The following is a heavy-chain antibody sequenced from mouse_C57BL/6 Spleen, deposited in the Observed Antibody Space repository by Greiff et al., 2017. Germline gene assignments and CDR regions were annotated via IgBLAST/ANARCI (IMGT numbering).Heavy chain of an antibody. CDR2: INPSNGGT. CDR1: GYTFTSYW. CDR3: ASPLYYDYYGGFAY. Sequence: VQLQQPGTELVKPGASVTLSCTASGYTFTSYWMHWVKQRPGQGLEWIGNINPSNGGTNYNEKFKSKATLTVDKSYSTAYMQLSSLTSEDSAVYYCASPLYYDYYGGFAYWGQGTLVTVSA. V-gene: IGHV1-53*01. D-gene: IGHD2-4*01. J-gene: IGHJ3*01.